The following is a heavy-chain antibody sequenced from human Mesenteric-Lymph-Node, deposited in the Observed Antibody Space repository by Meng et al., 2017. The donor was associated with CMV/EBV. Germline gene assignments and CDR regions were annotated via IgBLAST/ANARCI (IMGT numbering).Heavy chain of an antibody. CDR3: ARGTAAFDI. CDR2: TYYRSKWYN. J-gene: IGHJ3*02. D-gene: IGHD2-21*02. V-gene: IGHV6-1*01. CDR1: GDSVSSNTAA. Sequence: CAISGDSVSSNTAAWNSIRQSPSRGLEWLGRTYYRSKWYNDYAVSVKSQITINPDTSKNQFSLQLNSVTPEDTAVYYCARGTAAFDIWGQGTMVTVSS.